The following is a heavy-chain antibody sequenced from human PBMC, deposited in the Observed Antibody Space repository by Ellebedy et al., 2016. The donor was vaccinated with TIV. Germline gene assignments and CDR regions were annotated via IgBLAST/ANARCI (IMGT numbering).Heavy chain of an antibody. CDR1: GYTFTVYY. D-gene: IGHD6-25*01. V-gene: IGHV1-2*02. J-gene: IGHJ5*02. CDR3: ARRAWSGPSFDP. Sequence: ASVKVSCKASGYTFTVYYMHWVRQAPGQGLEWMGWINPNSGATNYAQKFQGRVTMTRDTSISTAYMELSRLRSDDTAVYYCARRAWSGPSFDPWGQGTLVTVSS. CDR2: INPNSGAT.